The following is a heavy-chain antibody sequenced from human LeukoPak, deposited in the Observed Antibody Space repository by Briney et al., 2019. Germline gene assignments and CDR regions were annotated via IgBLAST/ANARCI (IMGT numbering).Heavy chain of an antibody. CDR3: ARDQEGFDY. CDR2: IYPRDGST. V-gene: IGHV1-46*01. Sequence: ASVKVSCKASGYTFTNNYLHWVRQAPGQGLEWMGMIYPRDGSTSYAQNFQGRVTVTRDTSTTTVHMELRGLRSEGTAVYYCARDQEGFDYWGQGTVVTVSS. CDR1: GYTFTNNY. J-gene: IGHJ4*02.